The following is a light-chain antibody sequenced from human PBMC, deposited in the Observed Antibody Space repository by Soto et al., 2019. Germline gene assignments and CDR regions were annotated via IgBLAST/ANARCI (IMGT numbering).Light chain of an antibody. CDR1: SSDVEIYNF. CDR3: CSYASNSAYV. CDR2: EVS. Sequence: QSVLTQPASVSGSPGQTITISCPGTSSDVEIYNFVSWYQQHPGRAPKFVIHEVSKRPPGLPNRFSGSKSGNTASLTISGLQPVDEADYYCCSYASNSAYVFGTGTKVTVL. J-gene: IGLJ1*01. V-gene: IGLV2-23*02.